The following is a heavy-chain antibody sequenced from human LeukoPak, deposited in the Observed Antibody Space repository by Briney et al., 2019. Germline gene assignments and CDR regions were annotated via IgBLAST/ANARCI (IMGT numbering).Heavy chain of an antibody. D-gene: IGHD3-10*01. J-gene: IGHJ6*03. Sequence: SETLSLTCTVSGDSIRSSSYYWGWVRQPRGRGLEWIVSIYYSGSTYYNPSRRSRFTISVKTAKNKFSLKLSSVTAADTAVYYCARAQYSLLSFGEGYYYMDVWGKGTTVTVSS. CDR3: ARAQYSLLSFGEGYYYMDV. V-gene: IGHV4-39*07. CDR2: IYYSGST. CDR1: GDSIRSSSYY.